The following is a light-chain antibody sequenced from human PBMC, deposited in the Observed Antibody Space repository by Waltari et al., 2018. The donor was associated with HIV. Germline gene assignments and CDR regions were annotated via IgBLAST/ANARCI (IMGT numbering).Light chain of an antibody. CDR2: DNS. CDR3: QVWDNIGDRVV. Sequence: SYELTQPPSMSVAAGQAARFTCGGHNIGVRSVHWYQKRPGQAPGLVVYDNSDRPPGTPDRFSGSNSRNTATLTISRVEAGDEAEYYCQVWDNIGDRVVFGGGTKLTVL. J-gene: IGLJ2*01. V-gene: IGLV3-21*02. CDR1: NIGVRS.